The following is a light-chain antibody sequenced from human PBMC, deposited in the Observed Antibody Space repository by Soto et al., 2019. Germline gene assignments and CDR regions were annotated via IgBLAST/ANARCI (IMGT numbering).Light chain of an antibody. J-gene: IGKJ2*01. CDR2: ATS. CDR1: QIISNY. V-gene: IGKV1-39*01. CDR3: QQIHSTPYT. Sequence: DIQMTQSPSSLSASVGDRVTITCRASQIISNYLNWYQQKPGKAPKLLIYATSILQSGVPSSFSGSVSGTDFTLTISILQPEYFATYYCQQIHSTPYTFGQGTKLEIK.